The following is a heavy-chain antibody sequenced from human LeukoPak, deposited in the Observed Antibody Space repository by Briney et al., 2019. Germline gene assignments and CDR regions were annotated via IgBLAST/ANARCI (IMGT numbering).Heavy chain of an antibody. D-gene: IGHD6-13*01. CDR3: ARVEPYSSSWYTWGLSNWFDP. J-gene: IGHJ5*02. V-gene: IGHV1-18*01. CDR2: ISAYNGNT. CDR1: GYTLTELS. Sequence: GASVKVSCKVSGYTLTELSMHWVRQAPGQGLEWMGWISAYNGNTNYAQKLQGRVTMTTDTSTSTAYMELRSLRSDDTAVYYCARVEPYSSSWYTWGLSNWFDPWGQGTLVTASS.